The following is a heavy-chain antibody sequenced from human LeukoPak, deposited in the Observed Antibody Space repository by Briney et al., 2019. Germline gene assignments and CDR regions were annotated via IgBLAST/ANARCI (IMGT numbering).Heavy chain of an antibody. D-gene: IGHD3-10*01. CDR3: ARPREANRFGERYYFDY. CDR1: GYTFNNYG. Sequence: ASVKVSCKASGYTFNNYGITWVRQAPGQGLEWMGWISTYNGNTNYAQKLQGRVTMTTDTSTSTAYMELRSLRSDDTAVYYCARPREANRFGERYYFDYWGQGTLVTVSS. V-gene: IGHV1-18*01. CDR2: ISTYNGNT. J-gene: IGHJ4*02.